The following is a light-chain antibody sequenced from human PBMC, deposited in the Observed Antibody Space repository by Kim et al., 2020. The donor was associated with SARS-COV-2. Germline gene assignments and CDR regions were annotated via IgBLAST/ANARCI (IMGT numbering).Light chain of an antibody. J-gene: IGLJ2*01. CDR2: DVS. V-gene: IGLV2-14*03. CDR1: NSDIGYTNY. CDR3: SSYTRTRILL. Sequence: QSALAQPASVSGSPGQSITISCTGTNSDIGYTNYVSWYQKKPGEAPKPVIFDVSNRPSGVSNRFSGSKFGNTASLTISGLQAEDEAEYYCSSYTRTRILLFGGGTKVTVL.